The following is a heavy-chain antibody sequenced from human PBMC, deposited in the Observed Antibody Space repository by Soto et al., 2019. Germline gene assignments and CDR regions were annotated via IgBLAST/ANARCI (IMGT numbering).Heavy chain of an antibody. CDR2: IWYDGSNK. Sequence: GGSLRLSCAASGFTFSSYGMHWVRQAPGKGLEWVAVIWYDGSNKYYADSVKGRFTISRDNSNNTLYLQMNSLRAEDTAVYYCAVAGYYDSSGYYYGEVDYWGQGTLVTVSS. D-gene: IGHD3-22*01. J-gene: IGHJ4*02. V-gene: IGHV3-33*01. CDR3: AVAGYYDSSGYYYGEVDY. CDR1: GFTFSSYG.